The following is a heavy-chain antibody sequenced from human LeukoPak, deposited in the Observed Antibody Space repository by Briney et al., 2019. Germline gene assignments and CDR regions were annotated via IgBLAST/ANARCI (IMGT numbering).Heavy chain of an antibody. CDR2: IYYSGST. Sequence: KPSETLSLTCTVSGSSISSYYWGWIRQPPGKGLEWIGSIYYSGSTYYNPSLKSRVTISVDTSKDQFSLKLSSVTAADTAVYYCARQKELLWFGELFLNWFDPWGQGTLVTVSS. V-gene: IGHV4-39*01. CDR3: ARQKELLWFGELFLNWFDP. D-gene: IGHD3-10*01. CDR1: GSSISSYY. J-gene: IGHJ5*02.